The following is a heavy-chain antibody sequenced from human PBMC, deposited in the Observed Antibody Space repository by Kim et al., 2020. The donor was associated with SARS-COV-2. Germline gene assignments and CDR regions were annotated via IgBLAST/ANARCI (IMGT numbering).Heavy chain of an antibody. J-gene: IGHJ3*02. D-gene: IGHD3-10*01. CDR3: AREGRDYGSGSYKSPDAFDI. Sequence: ASVKVSCKASGYTFTSYYMHWVRQAPGQGLEWMGIINPSGGSTSYAQKFQGRVTMTRDTSTSTVYMELSSLRSEDTAVYYCAREGRDYGSGSYKSPDAFDIWGQGTMVTVSS. CDR2: INPSGGST. V-gene: IGHV1-46*01. CDR1: GYTFTSYY.